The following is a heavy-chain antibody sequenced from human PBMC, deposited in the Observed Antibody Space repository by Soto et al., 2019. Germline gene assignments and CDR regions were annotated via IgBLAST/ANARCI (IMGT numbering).Heavy chain of an antibody. CDR1: GGSFSGYY. CDR3: ATKPSDRYCSSTSCHKNWFAP. V-gene: IGHV4-34*01. CDR2: INHSGST. Sequence: QVQLQQWGAGLLKPSETLSLTCAVYGGSFSGYYWSWIRQPPGKGLEWIGEINHSGSTNYNPSLKSRVTISVDTSKNPFSLKLSSVTAADTAVYYCATKPSDRYCSSTSCHKNWFAPWGQGTLVTVSS. J-gene: IGHJ5*02. D-gene: IGHD2-2*02.